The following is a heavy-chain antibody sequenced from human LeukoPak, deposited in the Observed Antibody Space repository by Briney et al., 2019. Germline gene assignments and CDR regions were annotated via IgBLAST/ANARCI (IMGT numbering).Heavy chain of an antibody. CDR1: GFTFSSYW. Sequence: GGSLRLSCAASGFTFSSYWMHWVRQAPGKGLVWVSRINSDGSSTSYADSVKGRFTISRDNAKNTLYLQMNSLRAEDTAVYYCARDLTYYYDSQGHYYYGTDVWGQGTTVTVSS. D-gene: IGHD3-22*01. CDR2: INSDGSST. J-gene: IGHJ6*02. V-gene: IGHV3-74*01. CDR3: ARDLTYYYDSQGHYYYGTDV.